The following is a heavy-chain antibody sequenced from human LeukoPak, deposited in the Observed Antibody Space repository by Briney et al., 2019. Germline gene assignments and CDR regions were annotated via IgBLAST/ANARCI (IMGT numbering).Heavy chain of an antibody. CDR1: GGTFSSYT. J-gene: IGHJ4*02. CDR3: ARNYDSSRGGFDY. Sequence: SVKVSCKASGGTFSSYTISWVRQAPGQALEWMGRIIPILGIANYAQKFQGRVTITADKSTSTASMELSSLKSEDTAVYYCARNYDSSRGGFDYWGQGTLVTVSS. V-gene: IGHV1-69*02. CDR2: IIPILGIA. D-gene: IGHD3-22*01.